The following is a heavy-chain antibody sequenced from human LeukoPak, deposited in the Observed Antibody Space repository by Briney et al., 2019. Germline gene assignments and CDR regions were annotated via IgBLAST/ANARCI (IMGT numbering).Heavy chain of an antibody. CDR3: AKAPAAAGLEDFDY. J-gene: IGHJ4*02. Sequence: GGSLRLSCAASGFTLSSYAMSWVRQAPGKGLEWVSAISGSGGSRYYADSVKGRFTISRDNSKNTLYLQMNSLRAEDTAVYYCAKAPAAAGLEDFDYWGQGTLVTVSS. D-gene: IGHD6-13*01. CDR2: ISGSGGSR. V-gene: IGHV3-23*01. CDR1: GFTLSSYA.